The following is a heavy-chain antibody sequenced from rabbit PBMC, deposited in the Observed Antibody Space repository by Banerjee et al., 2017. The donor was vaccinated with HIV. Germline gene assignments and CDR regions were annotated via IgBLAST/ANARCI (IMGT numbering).Heavy chain of an antibody. CDR3: ARDLAGVIGWNFGL. CDR2: IDTGSSGNI. V-gene: IGHV1S45*01. J-gene: IGHJ3*01. D-gene: IGHD4-1*01. CDR1: GLDLSSSYW. Sequence: QEQLEESGGDLVKPEGSLTLTCKASGLDLSSSYWICWVRQAPGKGLEWIACIDTGSSGNIVYASWAKGRFTISKTSSTTVTLQMTSLTAADTATYFCARDLAGVIGWNFGLWGQGTLVTVS.